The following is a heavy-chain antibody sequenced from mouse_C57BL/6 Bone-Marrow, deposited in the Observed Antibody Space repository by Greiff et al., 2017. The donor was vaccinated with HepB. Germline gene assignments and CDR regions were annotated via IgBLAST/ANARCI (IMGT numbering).Heavy chain of an antibody. Sequence: DVKLVESGGGLVKPGGSLKLSCAASGFTFSDYGMHWVRQAPEKGLEWVAYISSGSSTIYYADTVKGRFTISRDNAKNTLFLQMTSLRSEDTAMYYCARRDYPAWFAYWGQGTLVTVSA. CDR3: ARRDYPAWFAY. V-gene: IGHV5-17*01. CDR1: GFTFSDYG. CDR2: ISSGSSTI. D-gene: IGHD2-4*01. J-gene: IGHJ3*01.